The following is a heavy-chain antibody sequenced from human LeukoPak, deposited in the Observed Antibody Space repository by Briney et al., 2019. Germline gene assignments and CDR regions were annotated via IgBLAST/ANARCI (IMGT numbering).Heavy chain of an antibody. D-gene: IGHD6-19*01. CDR3: ARQLGSSGRPYYFDY. Sequence: GESLRISCKGSGYSFTSYWIGWVRQMPGKGLEWMGIIYPGDSDTRYSPSFQGQVTISADKSISTAYLQWSSLKASDTAMYYCARQLGSSGRPYYFDYWGQGTLVTVSS. CDR1: GYSFTSYW. CDR2: IYPGDSDT. V-gene: IGHV5-51*01. J-gene: IGHJ4*02.